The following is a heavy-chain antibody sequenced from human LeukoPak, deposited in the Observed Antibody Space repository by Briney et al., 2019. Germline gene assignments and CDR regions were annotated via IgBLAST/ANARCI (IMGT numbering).Heavy chain of an antibody. V-gene: IGHV3-23*01. D-gene: IGHD2-21*01. CDR3: AKVGSGCYDHLDF. Sequence: PGGSLRLSCAASGFTFSSSAMSWVRQAPGKGLEWVAAISDTGRLSYCADSVRGRFTISRDNSKNTQYLQMNSLRVEDTAVYYCAKVGSGCYDHLDFWGQGILVTVSS. J-gene: IGHJ4*02. CDR1: GFTFSSSA. CDR2: ISDTGRLS.